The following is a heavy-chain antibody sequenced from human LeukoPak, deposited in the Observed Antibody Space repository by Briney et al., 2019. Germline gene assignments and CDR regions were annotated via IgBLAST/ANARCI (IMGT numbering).Heavy chain of an antibody. CDR3: ARDCSSTSCFEGSMDV. Sequence: ASVKVSCKASGYTFTGYYMHWVRQAPGQGLEWMGWINPNSGGTNYAQKFQGRVTMTRDTSISTAYMELSRLRSDDTAVYYCARDCSSTSCFEGSMDVWGKGTTVIVSS. CDR2: INPNSGGT. CDR1: GYTFTGYY. D-gene: IGHD2-2*01. V-gene: IGHV1-2*02. J-gene: IGHJ6*03.